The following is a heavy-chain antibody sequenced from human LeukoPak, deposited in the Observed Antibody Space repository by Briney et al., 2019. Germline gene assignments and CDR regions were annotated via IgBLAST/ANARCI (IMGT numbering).Heavy chain of an antibody. CDR3: AKDRRGNAPRGAFDI. CDR1: GFTFSSYA. V-gene: IGHV3-23*01. Sequence: GGSLRLSCAASGFTFSSYAMRWVRQAPGKGLEWVSAISGGGGATFYADSVKGRFTISRDNSKNTLYLQMNGLRAEDTAVYYCAKDRRGNAPRGAFDIWGQGTMVTVSS. D-gene: IGHD1-1*01. CDR2: ISGGGGAT. J-gene: IGHJ3*02.